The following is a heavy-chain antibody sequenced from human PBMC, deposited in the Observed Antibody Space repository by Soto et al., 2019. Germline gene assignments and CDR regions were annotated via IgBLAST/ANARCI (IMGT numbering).Heavy chain of an antibody. J-gene: IGHJ4*02. D-gene: IGHD2-2*01. Sequence: ASVKVSCKASGYTFTSYGISWVRQAPGQGLEWMGRISAYNGNTNYAQKLQGRVTMTRDTSTSTAYMELSSLRSEDTAVYYCARADIVVVPAATAFDYWGQGTLVTVS. CDR1: GYTFTSYG. CDR2: ISAYNGNT. V-gene: IGHV1-18*01. CDR3: ARADIVVVPAATAFDY.